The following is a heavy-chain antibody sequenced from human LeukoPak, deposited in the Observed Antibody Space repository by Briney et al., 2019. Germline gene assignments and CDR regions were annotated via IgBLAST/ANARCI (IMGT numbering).Heavy chain of an antibody. CDR1: GFTFSSYW. V-gene: IGHV3-7*01. CDR2: IKQDGSEK. J-gene: IGHJ6*03. CDR3: ARDYGPQPYYYYMDV. D-gene: IGHD4-17*01. Sequence: PGGSLRFSCAASGFTFSSYWMSWVRQAPGKGLEWVANIKQDGSEKYYVDSVKGRFTISRDNAKNSLYLQMNSLRAEDTAVYYCARDYGPQPYYYYMDVWGKGTTVTVSS.